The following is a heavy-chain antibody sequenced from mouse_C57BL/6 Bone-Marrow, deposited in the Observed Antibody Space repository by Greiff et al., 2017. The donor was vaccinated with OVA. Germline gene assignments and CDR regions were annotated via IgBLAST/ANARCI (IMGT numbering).Heavy chain of an antibody. D-gene: IGHD3-3*01. CDR1: GYTFTSYG. CDR3: ARGGWEDAMDY. V-gene: IGHV1-81*01. Sequence: VQLVESGAELARPGASVKLSCKASGYTFTSYGISWVKQRTGQGLEWIGEIYPRSGNTYYNEKFKGKATLTADKSSSTAYMELRSLTSEDSAVYFCARGGWEDAMDYWGQGTSVTGSS. J-gene: IGHJ4*01. CDR2: IYPRSGNT.